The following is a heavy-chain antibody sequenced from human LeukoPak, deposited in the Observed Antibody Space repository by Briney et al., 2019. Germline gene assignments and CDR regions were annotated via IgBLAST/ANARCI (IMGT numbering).Heavy chain of an antibody. CDR2: IIPIFGTA. CDR1: GGTFSSYA. CDR3: ARDRGSGSYYYMDV. D-gene: IGHD3-10*01. Sequence: SVRVSCKASGGTFSSYAISWVRQAPGQGLEWMGGIIPIFGTANYAQKFQGRVTITTDESTSTAYMELSSLRSEDTAVYYCARDRGSGSYYYMDVWGKGTTVTVSS. V-gene: IGHV1-69*05. J-gene: IGHJ6*03.